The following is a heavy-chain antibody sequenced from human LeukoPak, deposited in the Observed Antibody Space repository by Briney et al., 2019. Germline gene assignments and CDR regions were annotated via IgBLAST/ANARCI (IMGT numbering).Heavy chain of an antibody. V-gene: IGHV4-34*01. CDR1: GGSFSGYY. CDR2: INHSGST. J-gene: IGHJ4*02. Sequence: SETLSLTCAVYGGSFSGYYWSWIRQPPGKGLEWIGEINHSGSTNYNPSLKSRVAISVDTSKNQFSLKLSSVTAADTAVYYCARGPPTDDFWSGYYPFDYWGQGTLVTVSS. D-gene: IGHD3-3*01. CDR3: ARGPPTDDFWSGYYPFDY.